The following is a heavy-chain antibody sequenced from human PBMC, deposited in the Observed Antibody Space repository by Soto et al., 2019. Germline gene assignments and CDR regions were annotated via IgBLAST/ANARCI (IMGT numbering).Heavy chain of an antibody. CDR3: ARAVGIQAGYFDL. V-gene: IGHV3-64*01. D-gene: IGHD7-27*01. CDR1: GFIFSSHG. J-gene: IGHJ4*02. Sequence: EVQMVESGGGLVQPGGSLRLSCTVSGFIFSSHGMHWVRQAPGKGLEYVSAISSNGGRTEYANSVRGRFTVSRDNSKNTMYLQMGSLRAEDMAVYYCARAVGIQAGYFDLWGQGTLVIVSS. CDR2: ISSNGGRT.